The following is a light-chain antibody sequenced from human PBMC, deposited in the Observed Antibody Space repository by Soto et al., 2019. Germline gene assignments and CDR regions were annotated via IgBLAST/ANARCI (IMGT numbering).Light chain of an antibody. CDR3: KQYSNLSWT. V-gene: IGKV3D-20*02. CDR2: AIS. Sequence: IVLTQSPGTLSLSPGESAALSCRASQSVTGNYLAWYRQKPGQAPRLLIYAISTRPAGIPDRIGGSGSGIYLTLTITRLKPEDSAGYSSKQYSNLSWTCGQGTWVAI. J-gene: IGKJ1*01. CDR1: QSVTGNY.